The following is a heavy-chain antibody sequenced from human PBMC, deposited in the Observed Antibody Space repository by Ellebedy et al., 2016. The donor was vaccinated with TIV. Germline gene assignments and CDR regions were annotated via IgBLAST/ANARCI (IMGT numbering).Heavy chain of an antibody. CDR3: VKDGPHGYGYPYYFDY. V-gene: IGHV3-30*18. CDR1: GFTFSSYG. Sequence: GESLKISCAASGFTFSSYGMHWVRQAPGKGLEWVAVISYDGNNKYCADSVKGRFTISRDNSKNTLYLQMNSLRAEDTAVFFCVKDGPHGYGYPYYFDYWGQGTLVTVSS. J-gene: IGHJ4*02. D-gene: IGHD5-18*01. CDR2: ISYDGNNK.